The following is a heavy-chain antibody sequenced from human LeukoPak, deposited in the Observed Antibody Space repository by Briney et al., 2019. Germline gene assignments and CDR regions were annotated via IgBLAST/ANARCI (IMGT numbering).Heavy chain of an antibody. J-gene: IGHJ3*02. CDR3: ASAVAGTTDAFDI. V-gene: IGHV1-69*13. Sequence: SVKVSCKASGGTFSSYAISWVRRAPGQGLEWMGGIIPIFGTANYAQKFQGRVTITADESTSTAYMELSSLRSEDTAVYYCASAVAGTTDAFDIWGQGTMVTVSS. CDR2: IIPIFGTA. CDR1: GGTFSSYA. D-gene: IGHD6-19*01.